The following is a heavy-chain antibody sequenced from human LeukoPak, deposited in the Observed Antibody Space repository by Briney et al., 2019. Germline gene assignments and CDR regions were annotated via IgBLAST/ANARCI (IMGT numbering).Heavy chain of an antibody. CDR3: ARGAKRGYTGYDYPYYFDY. CDR2: IHHSGST. Sequence: SETLSLTCAVYGESLSGYYWSWIRQPPGKGLEWIGEIHHSGSTNYNPSLKSRVTISVDTSKSQFSLKLSSVTAADTGVYYCARGAKRGYTGYDYPYYFDYWGQGTLVTVSS. CDR1: GESLSGYY. D-gene: IGHD5-12*01. V-gene: IGHV4-34*01. J-gene: IGHJ4*02.